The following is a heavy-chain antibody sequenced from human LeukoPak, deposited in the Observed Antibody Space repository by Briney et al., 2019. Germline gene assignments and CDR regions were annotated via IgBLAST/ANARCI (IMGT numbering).Heavy chain of an antibody. CDR1: GFTFSSYA. V-gene: IGHV3-23*01. CDR3: GKPGDLAGVAKVYFDS. CDR2: ISGSGGST. J-gene: IGHJ4*02. D-gene: IGHD2-21*01. Sequence: PGGSLRLSCAASGFTFSSYAMSWVRQAPGKGLEWVSGISGSGGSTYYADSVKGRFTISRDNSKDTLYLQMNSLRAEDTAVYYFGKPGDLAGVAKVYFDSWGQGTLVTVSS.